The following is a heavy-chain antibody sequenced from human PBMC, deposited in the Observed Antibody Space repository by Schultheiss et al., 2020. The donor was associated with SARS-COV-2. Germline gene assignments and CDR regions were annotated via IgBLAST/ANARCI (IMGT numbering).Heavy chain of an antibody. CDR2: IYWDDDK. J-gene: IGHJ5*02. CDR1: GFSLSTSGVG. D-gene: IGHD6-13*01. CDR3: ARMGQLVQMGHNWFDP. V-gene: IGHV2-5*02. Sequence: SGPTLVKPTQTLTLTCTFSGFSLSTSGVGVGWIRQPPGKALEWLALIYWDDDKRYSPSLKSRLTITKDTSKNQVVLTMTNMDPVDTATYYCARMGQLVQMGHNWFDPWGQGTLVTVSS.